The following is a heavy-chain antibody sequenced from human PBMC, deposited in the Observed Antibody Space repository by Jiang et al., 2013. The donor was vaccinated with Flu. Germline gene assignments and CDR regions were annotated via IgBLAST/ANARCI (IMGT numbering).Heavy chain of an antibody. Sequence: RSLRLSCVASGFTFGDYAMHWVRQAPGKGLEWVSGVSWSSGSIAYADSVKGRFNISRDNAQNFLYLEMNSLRVEDTALYFCVKGLWNVDTGILMEWGQGTLVTVSS. J-gene: IGHJ4*02. CDR1: GFTFGDYA. CDR2: VSWSSGSI. CDR3: VKGLWNVDTGILME. D-gene: IGHD5-18*01. V-gene: IGHV3-9*01.